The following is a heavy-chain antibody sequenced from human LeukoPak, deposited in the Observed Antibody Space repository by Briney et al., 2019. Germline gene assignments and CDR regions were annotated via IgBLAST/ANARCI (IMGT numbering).Heavy chain of an antibody. D-gene: IGHD6-19*01. CDR3: ARVFSAFPYSSGWCWEFDP. Sequence: PSETLSLTCTVSGGSISSYYWSWIRQPPGKGLEWIGYIYYSGSTNYNPSLKSRVTISVDTSKNQFSLKLSSVTAADTAVYYCARVFSAFPYSSGWCWEFDPWGQGTLVTVSS. CDR2: IYYSGST. CDR1: GGSISSYY. V-gene: IGHV4-59*01. J-gene: IGHJ5*02.